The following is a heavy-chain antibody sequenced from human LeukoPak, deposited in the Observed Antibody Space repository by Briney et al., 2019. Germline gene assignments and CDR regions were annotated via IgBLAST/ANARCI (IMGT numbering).Heavy chain of an antibody. CDR1: GFTFSSCE. Sequence: PGGSLRLSCAASGFTFSSCEMSWVRQAPGKGLEWVSYISSSGSTIYYADSVKGRLTISRDNAKNSLYLQMNSLRAEDTAVYYCAGLGITMIGGVWGKGTTVTISS. CDR3: AGLGITMIGGV. CDR2: ISSSGSTI. V-gene: IGHV3-48*03. J-gene: IGHJ6*04. D-gene: IGHD3-10*02.